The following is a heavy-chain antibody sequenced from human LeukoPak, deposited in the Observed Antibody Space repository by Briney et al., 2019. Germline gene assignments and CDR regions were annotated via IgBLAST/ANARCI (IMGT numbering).Heavy chain of an antibody. J-gene: IGHJ4*02. Sequence: PGXXLRLSCAASGFTFSDYYMSWVRQAPGKGLEWIAYISSSASSIQYAESVRGRFAISRDNAKTSLYLQMNSLRAEDTSVYYCARSPQWELPDYWGQGTLVTVSS. CDR2: ISSSASSI. CDR1: GFTFSDYY. CDR3: ARSPQWELPDY. D-gene: IGHD1-26*01. V-gene: IGHV3-11*04.